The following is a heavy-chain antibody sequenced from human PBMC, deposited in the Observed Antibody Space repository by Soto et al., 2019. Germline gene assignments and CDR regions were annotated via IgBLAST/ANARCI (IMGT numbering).Heavy chain of an antibody. CDR1: GFSLSTSGVG. D-gene: IGHD6-13*01. CDR2: IYWDDDK. J-gene: IGHJ4*02. Sequence: QITLKESGPTLVKPTQTLTLTCTVSGFSLSTSGVGVGCIRQPPGKALEWLALIYWDDDKRCSPSLKSRLTIPKDTPNNHVVLTMTNMDPVDTATYYCAHRLIAAAGVGFDYWGPGTLVNVSS. CDR3: AHRLIAAAGVGFDY. V-gene: IGHV2-5*02.